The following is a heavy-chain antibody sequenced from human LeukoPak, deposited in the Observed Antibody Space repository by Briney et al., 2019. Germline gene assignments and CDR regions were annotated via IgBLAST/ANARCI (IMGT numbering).Heavy chain of an antibody. CDR2: ISGNGVLT. CDR3: AKCGDFWSVYYMHM. Sequence: GGSLRLSCAASGFALSNYAMTWVRQAPGKGLEWVSVISGNGVLTYYADSVKGRFTISRDNSKSTLYLQMNSLRAEDTAVYYCAKCGDFWSVYYMHMWGQGTMVTVSS. V-gene: IGHV3-23*01. J-gene: IGHJ3*02. D-gene: IGHD3-3*01. CDR1: GFALSNYA.